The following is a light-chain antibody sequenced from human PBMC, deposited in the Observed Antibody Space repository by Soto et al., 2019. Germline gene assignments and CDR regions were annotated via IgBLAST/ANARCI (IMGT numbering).Light chain of an antibody. CDR2: SNN. Sequence: QSVLTQPPSTSGTPGQRVTISCSGSSSNIGSNSVNWYQQLPGTAPKLLIYSNNQRPSGVPDRFSGSKSGTSASLAISGLRSEDEADYYCAAWDDGLNDQVFGPGTKVTVL. CDR1: SSNIGSNS. CDR3: AAWDDGLNDQV. J-gene: IGLJ1*01. V-gene: IGLV1-44*01.